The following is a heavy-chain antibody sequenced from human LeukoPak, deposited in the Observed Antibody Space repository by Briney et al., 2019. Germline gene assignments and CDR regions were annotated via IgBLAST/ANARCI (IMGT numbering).Heavy chain of an antibody. V-gene: IGHV4-59*01. CDR3: ASGPRTNWARFDY. D-gene: IGHD1-1*01. Sequence: SETLSLTCTVSGGSISSYYWNWIRQPPGKGLEWIGYIYSSGSTKYNPSLKSRVTMSVDTSKNQFSLKLSSVTAADTAVYYCASGPRTNWARFDYWGQGTQVTVSS. CDR2: IYSSGST. CDR1: GGSISSYY. J-gene: IGHJ4*02.